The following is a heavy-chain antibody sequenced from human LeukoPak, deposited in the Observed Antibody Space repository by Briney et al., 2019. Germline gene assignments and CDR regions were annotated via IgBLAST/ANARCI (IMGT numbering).Heavy chain of an antibody. Sequence: KASETLSLTCTVSGASIRSSVYYWGWIRQPPGKGLEWIGTIYHSGSTYYNPSLKSRVTKSVDTSKNQFSLKLSSVTAADTAVYYCARESPNFESPLRANYYDSSGYYQDYWGQGTLVTVSS. CDR3: ARESPNFESPLRANYYDSSGYYQDY. CDR2: IYHSGST. V-gene: IGHV4-39*07. J-gene: IGHJ4*02. CDR1: GASIRSSVYY. D-gene: IGHD3-22*01.